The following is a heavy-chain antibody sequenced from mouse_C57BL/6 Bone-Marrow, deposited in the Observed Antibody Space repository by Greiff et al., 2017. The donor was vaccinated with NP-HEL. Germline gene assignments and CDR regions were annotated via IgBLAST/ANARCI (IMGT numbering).Heavy chain of an antibody. CDR1: GFTFSDYY. D-gene: IGHD1-1*01. J-gene: IGHJ1*03. V-gene: IGHV5-12*01. CDR3: ARHEYYYGSGWYFDV. Sequence: EVKLMESGGGLVKPGGSLKLSCAASGFTFSDYYMYWVRQTPEKRLEWVAYISNGGGSTYYPDTVKGRFTISRDNAKNTLYLQMSRLKSEDTAMYYCARHEYYYGSGWYFDVWGTGTTDTVSS. CDR2: ISNGGGST.